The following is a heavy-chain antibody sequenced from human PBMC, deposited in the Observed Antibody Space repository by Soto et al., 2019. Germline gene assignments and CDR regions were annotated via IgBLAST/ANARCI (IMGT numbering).Heavy chain of an antibody. D-gene: IGHD5-18*01. CDR1: GFTFSSYG. J-gene: IGHJ4*02. Sequence: GGSLRLSCAASGFTFSSYGMHWVRQAPGKGLEWVAVISYDGSNKYYADSVKGRFTISRDNSKNTLYLQMNSLRAEDTAVYYCARVGYSPPFDYWGQGTLVTVSS. V-gene: IGHV3-30*03. CDR3: ARVGYSPPFDY. CDR2: ISYDGSNK.